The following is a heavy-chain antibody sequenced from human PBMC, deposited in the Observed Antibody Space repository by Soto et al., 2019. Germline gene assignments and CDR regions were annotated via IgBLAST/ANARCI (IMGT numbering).Heavy chain of an antibody. CDR1: GYSFANYL. J-gene: IGHJ5*02. CDR2: IYPSDSTT. D-gene: IGHD4-17*01. Sequence: PXESLEISRRGSGYSFANYLIAWVRQMPGKGLEYMGIIYPSDSTTRYSPSFQGQVTIAADKSISTAYLQWNSLKASDTAMYYCARHGFYGDYSSNYFDTWGQGTLVTVSS. V-gene: IGHV5-51*01. CDR3: ARHGFYGDYSSNYFDT.